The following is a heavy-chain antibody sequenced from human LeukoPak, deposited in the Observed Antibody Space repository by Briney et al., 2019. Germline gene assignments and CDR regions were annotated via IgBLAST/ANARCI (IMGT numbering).Heavy chain of an antibody. CDR1: GGPISSYY. CDR3: ARDLVV. CDR2: IYYSGST. J-gene: IGHJ6*04. V-gene: IGHV4-59*01. Sequence: SETLSLTHTVSGGPISSYYWRGIRQPPGKALEGIGYIYYSGSTNYNPSLKGRVTISVDTSKSQFSLKLSSVTAADTAVYYCARDLVVWGKGTTVTVSS.